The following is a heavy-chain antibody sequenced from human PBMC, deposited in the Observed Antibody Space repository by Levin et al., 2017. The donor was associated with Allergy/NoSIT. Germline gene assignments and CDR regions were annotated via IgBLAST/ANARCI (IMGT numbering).Heavy chain of an antibody. J-gene: IGHJ4*02. CDR3: AREGSLVPAARDYDYVWGSYRPLDY. D-gene: IGHD3-16*02. CDR2: ISAYNGNT. Sequence: ASVKVSCKASGYTFTSYGISWVRQAPGQGLEWMGWISAYNGNTNYAQKLQGRVTMTTDTSTSTAYMELRSLRSDDTAVYYCAREGSLVPAARDYDYVWGSYRPLDYWGQGTLVTVSS. CDR1: GYTFTSYG. V-gene: IGHV1-18*01.